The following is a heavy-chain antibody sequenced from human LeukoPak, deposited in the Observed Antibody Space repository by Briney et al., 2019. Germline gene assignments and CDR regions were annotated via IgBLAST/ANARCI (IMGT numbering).Heavy chain of an antibody. V-gene: IGHV3-30*04. CDR2: ISYDGSNK. Sequence: PGRSLRLSCAASGFTFSSYAMHWVRQAPGKGLEWVAVISYDGSNKYYADSVKGRFTISRDNSKNTLYLQMNSLRAEDTAVYYCARVYHYYYYGMDVWGQGTTVTVSS. J-gene: IGHJ6*02. CDR3: ARVYHYYYYGMDV. CDR1: GFTFSSYA.